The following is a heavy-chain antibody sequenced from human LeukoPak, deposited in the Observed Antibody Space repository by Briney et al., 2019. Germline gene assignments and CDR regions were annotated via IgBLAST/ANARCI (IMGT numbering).Heavy chain of an antibody. D-gene: IGHD1-26*01. CDR3: ARKSGSYYGTFDS. CDR2: IYYSGST. CDR1: VGSISSSSYD. Sequence: SESLSLTCTVPVGSISSSSYDWGRIRQPPGKGLEWIGNIYYSGSTYYNPSLKSRVTISVATSKNQFSLWLSSVTAADTAVYYCARKSGSYYGTFDSWGQGTLVTVSS. J-gene: IGHJ4*02. V-gene: IGHV4-39*07.